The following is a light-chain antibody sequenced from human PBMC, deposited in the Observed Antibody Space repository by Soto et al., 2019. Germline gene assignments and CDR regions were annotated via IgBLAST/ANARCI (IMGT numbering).Light chain of an antibody. CDR2: KAS. V-gene: IGKV1-5*03. CDR3: QQYDSFPRT. CDR1: QSISSW. Sequence: DIQMTQSPSTLSASVGDRVTITCRASQSISSWLAWYQQKPGKAPKLLIYKASSLESGVPSRFSGSGSGTEFTLNISSLQPDDFAIYHCQQYDSFPRTFGQRTKVEIK. J-gene: IGKJ1*01.